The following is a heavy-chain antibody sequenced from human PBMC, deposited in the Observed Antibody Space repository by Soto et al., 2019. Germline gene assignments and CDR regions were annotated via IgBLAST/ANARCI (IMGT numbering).Heavy chain of an antibody. CDR3: ARDPALGGPFDY. J-gene: IGHJ4*02. D-gene: IGHD3-16*01. Sequence: QVQLVQSGAEGKKPGASVKVSCKASGYTFNSYGISWVRQAPGQGLEWMGWINAYNGNTKYAQKVQGRVIMTTDTSTSTAYMELRSLRSDDTAVYYCARDPALGGPFDYWGQGTLVTVSS. CDR1: GYTFNSYG. V-gene: IGHV1-18*01. CDR2: INAYNGNT.